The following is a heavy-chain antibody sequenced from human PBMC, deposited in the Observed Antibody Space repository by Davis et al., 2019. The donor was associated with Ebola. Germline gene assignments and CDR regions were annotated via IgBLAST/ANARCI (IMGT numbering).Heavy chain of an antibody. CDR2: INPSGSST. V-gene: IGHV1-46*01. D-gene: IGHD6-13*01. Sequence: AASVKVSCKASGHTFTSYYIHWVRQAPGQGLEWMGIINPSGSSTSYAQKFQGRVTMTRDTSTSTVYMELSSLRSEDTAVYYCARGGILAAAGFDYWGQGTLVTVSS. J-gene: IGHJ4*02. CDR3: ARGGILAAAGFDY. CDR1: GHTFTSYY.